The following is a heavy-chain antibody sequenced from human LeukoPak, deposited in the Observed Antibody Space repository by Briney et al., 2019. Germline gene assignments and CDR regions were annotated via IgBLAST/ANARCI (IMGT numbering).Heavy chain of an antibody. CDR1: GFPLSSNY. V-gene: IGHV3-23*01. Sequence: PGGSLRLSCAASGFPLSSNYMSWVRQAPGKGLEWVSTITASGGTYYADSLKGRFTISRDTSKNTLYLQINSLRAEDTAVYYCAKRGRYYFDQWGQGTLVTVSS. CDR2: ITASGGT. J-gene: IGHJ4*02. CDR3: AKRGRYYFDQ.